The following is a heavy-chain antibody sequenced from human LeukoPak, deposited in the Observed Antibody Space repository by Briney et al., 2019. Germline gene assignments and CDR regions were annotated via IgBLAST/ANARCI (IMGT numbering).Heavy chain of an antibody. CDR1: GGSFSGYY. D-gene: IGHD6-19*01. CDR2: INHSGST. CDR3: ARQQWLVPDY. J-gene: IGHJ4*02. V-gene: IGHV4-34*01. Sequence: SETLSLTCAVYGGSFSGYYWSWIRQPPGKGLEWIGEINHSGSTNYNPSLKSRVTISVDTSKNQFSLKLSSVTAADPAVYYCARQQWLVPDYWGQGPLVTVSS.